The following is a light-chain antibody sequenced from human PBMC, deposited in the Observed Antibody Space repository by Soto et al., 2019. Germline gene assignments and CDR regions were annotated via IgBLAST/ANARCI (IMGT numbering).Light chain of an antibody. CDR1: SSDVGGYNY. J-gene: IGLJ1*01. CDR2: DVS. Sequence: QSALTQPASVSGSPGQSITISCTGTSSDVGGYNYVSWYQQHPGKAPKLMIYDVSNRPSGVSNRFSGSKSGNTASLTISGLTAEDEADYYCSSYTSSSLYVFGTGTELTVL. V-gene: IGLV2-14*01. CDR3: SSYTSSSLYV.